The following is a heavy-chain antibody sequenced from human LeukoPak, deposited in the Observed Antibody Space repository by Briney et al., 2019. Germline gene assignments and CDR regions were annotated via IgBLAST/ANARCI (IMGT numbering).Heavy chain of an antibody. V-gene: IGHV4-4*09. CDR2: IYTSGST. Sequence: SETLSFTCTVSGGSISSYYWSWIRQPPGQGLEWIGYIYTSGSTNYNPSLKSRVTISVDTSKNQFSLNLSSVTAADTAVYYCARQRDFETFDYWGQRTLVTVSS. J-gene: IGHJ4*02. CDR3: ARQRDFETFDY. D-gene: IGHD3-3*01. CDR1: GGSISSYY.